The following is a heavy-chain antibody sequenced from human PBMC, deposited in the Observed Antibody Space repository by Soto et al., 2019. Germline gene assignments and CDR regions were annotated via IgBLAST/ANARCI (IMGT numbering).Heavy chain of an antibody. J-gene: IGHJ6*02. CDR2: MNPNSGNT. Sequence: ASVKVSWKASGYTFTSYDINWVRQATGQGLEWMGWMNPNSGNTGYAQKFQGRVTMTRDTSISTAYMELSSLRSEDTAVYYCARAYYYDSSGYYWGDYYYYYGMDVWGQGTTVTVSS. D-gene: IGHD3-22*01. CDR3: ARAYYYDSSGYYWGDYYYYYGMDV. CDR1: GYTFTSYD. V-gene: IGHV1-8*01.